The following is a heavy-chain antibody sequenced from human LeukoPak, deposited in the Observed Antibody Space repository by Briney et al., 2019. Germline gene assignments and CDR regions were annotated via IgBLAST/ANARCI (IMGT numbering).Heavy chain of an antibody. CDR3: ATRGYSYGSVDY. V-gene: IGHV4-34*01. D-gene: IGHD5-18*01. CDR1: GGSFSGYY. Sequence: SETLSLTCAVYGGSFSGYYWSWIRQPPGKGLEWIGEINHSGSTNYNPSPKSRVTISVDTSKNQFSLKLSSVTAADTAVYYCATRGYSYGSVDYWGQGTLVTVSS. CDR2: INHSGST. J-gene: IGHJ4*02.